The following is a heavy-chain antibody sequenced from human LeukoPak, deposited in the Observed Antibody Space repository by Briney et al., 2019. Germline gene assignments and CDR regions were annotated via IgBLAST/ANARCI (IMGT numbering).Heavy chain of an antibody. D-gene: IGHD3-3*01. CDR3: ARGSIFGVALKYYFDY. J-gene: IGHJ4*02. V-gene: IGHV4-4*07. CDR1: GGSISSYY. CDR2: IYTSGST. Sequence: SETLSLTCTVSGGSISSYYWSWIRQPAGKGLEWIGRIYTSGSTNYNPSLKSRVTMSVDTSKNQFSLKLSSVTAADTAVYYCARGSIFGVALKYYFDYRGQGTLVTVSS.